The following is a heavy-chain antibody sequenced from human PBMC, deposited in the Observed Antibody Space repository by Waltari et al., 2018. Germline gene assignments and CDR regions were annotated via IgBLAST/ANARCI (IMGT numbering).Heavy chain of an antibody. V-gene: IGHV4-61*02. CDR3: AFEYSSLPGGYGMDV. Sequence: QVQLQESGPGLVKPSQTLSLTCTVSGGSISSGSYYWSWIRQPAGKGLEWIGRIYTSGGTNYNPSLKSRVTISVDTSKNQFSLKLSSVTAADTAVYYCAFEYSSLPGGYGMDVWGQGTTVTVSS. CDR1: GGSISSGSYY. D-gene: IGHD6-6*01. J-gene: IGHJ6*02. CDR2: IYTSGGT.